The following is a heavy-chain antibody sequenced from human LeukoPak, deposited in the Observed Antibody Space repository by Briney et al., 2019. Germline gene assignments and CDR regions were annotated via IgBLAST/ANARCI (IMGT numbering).Heavy chain of an antibody. CDR1: GFAFSFFA. D-gene: IGHD2-15*01. V-gene: IGHV3-21*04. CDR2: INANSGTR. Sequence: GGSLRLSCEASGFAFSFFAMSWLRQPPGKGLEWVSTINANSGTRSYAASVRGRFTISRDNAKNSLYLQMNSLRAEDTAVYYCARGDCSGGSCYGAFDIWGQGTMVTVSS. CDR3: ARGDCSGGSCYGAFDI. J-gene: IGHJ3*02.